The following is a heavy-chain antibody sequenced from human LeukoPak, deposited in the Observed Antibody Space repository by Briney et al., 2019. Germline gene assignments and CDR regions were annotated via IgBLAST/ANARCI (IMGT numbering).Heavy chain of an antibody. J-gene: IGHJ4*02. D-gene: IGHD4-23*01. CDR1: GYGFTGYY. Sequence: ASVKVSCKASGYGFTGYYMHWVRQAPGQGHEWMGWISLNSGDTNYAREFQGRVTMTRDTSISTAYMELSGLTSDDTAVYYCARDGSARSGNNNFYYWGQGTLVTVSS. CDR2: ISLNSGDT. V-gene: IGHV1-2*02. CDR3: ARDGSARSGNNNFYY.